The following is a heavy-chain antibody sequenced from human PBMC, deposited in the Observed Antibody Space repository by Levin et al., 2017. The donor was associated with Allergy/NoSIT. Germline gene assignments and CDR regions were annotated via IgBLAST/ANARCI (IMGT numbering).Heavy chain of an antibody. CDR3: PRRHSSGLGIDV. J-gene: IGHJ6*02. CDR1: GGSISSSSYC. Sequence: SQTLSLTCSVSGGSISSSSYCWGWIRQPPGKGLEWIGTIYHSGHTYYNPSLKSRVPISADTPNNQFSLNLRSVTVTATPVYYCPRRHSSGLGIDVWGQGTTVTVS. D-gene: IGHD6-19*01. V-gene: IGHV4-39*01. CDR2: IYHSGHT.